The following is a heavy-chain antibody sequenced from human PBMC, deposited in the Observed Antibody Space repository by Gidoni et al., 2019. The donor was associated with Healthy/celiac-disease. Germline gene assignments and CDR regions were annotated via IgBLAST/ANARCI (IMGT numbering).Heavy chain of an antibody. CDR2: INHSGST. Sequence: QVQLQQWGAGLLMPSETLSLTCAVYGGSFSGYYWSWIRQPPGKGLEWIGEINHSGSTNYNPSLKSRVTISVDTSKNQFSLKLSSVTAADTAVYYCARYVVVVPAAFDYWGQGTLVTVSS. J-gene: IGHJ4*02. V-gene: IGHV4-34*01. D-gene: IGHD2-2*01. CDR3: ARYVVVVPAAFDY. CDR1: GGSFSGYY.